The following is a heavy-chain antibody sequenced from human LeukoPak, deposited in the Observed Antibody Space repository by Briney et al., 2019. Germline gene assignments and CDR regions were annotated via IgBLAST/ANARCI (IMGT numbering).Heavy chain of an antibody. CDR3: AKDRTPYSRSGGYYLGAFDI. D-gene: IGHD3-10*01. CDR2: LSGSGGGT. CDR1: GFTFSSYA. V-gene: IGHV3-23*01. J-gene: IGHJ3*02. Sequence: GSLRLSCEASGFTFSSYAMTWVRQAPGKGLEWVSSLSGSGGGTWYAGSVKGRFTISRDNSKNTLYLQMNSLGAEDTAVYYCAKDRTPYSRSGGYYLGAFDIWGHGTLVTVSS.